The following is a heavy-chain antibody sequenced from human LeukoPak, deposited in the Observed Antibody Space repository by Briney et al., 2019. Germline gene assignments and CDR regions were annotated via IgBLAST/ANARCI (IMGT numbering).Heavy chain of an antibody. CDR1: GFSFDDYA. J-gene: IGHJ3*01. D-gene: IGHD2-2*03. Sequence: GGSLRLSXAASGFSFDDYAMHWVRQAPGKGLEWVSLISGDAGSTYYADSVRGRFSISRDNSKNSLFLQMNSLRTEDTAFYFCAKVIGYCSSTSCSLFDDAFDVWGQGTMVTVSS. CDR3: AKVIGYCSSTSCSLFDDAFDV. CDR2: ISGDAGST. V-gene: IGHV3-43*02.